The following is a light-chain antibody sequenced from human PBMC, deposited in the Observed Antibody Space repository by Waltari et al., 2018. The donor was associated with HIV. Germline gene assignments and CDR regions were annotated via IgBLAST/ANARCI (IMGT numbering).Light chain of an antibody. CDR3: SSYGGGNTVL. Sequence: QSALTQPPSASGSPGQSVTISCPRTSSDVGSLQYVPWYQQHPGKAPKLMIYDVTKWPSGVPDRFSGSKSGNTASLTVSGLQAEDEADYYCSSYGGGNTVLFGGGTRLTVL. V-gene: IGLV2-8*01. CDR2: DVT. J-gene: IGLJ3*02. CDR1: SSDVGSLQY.